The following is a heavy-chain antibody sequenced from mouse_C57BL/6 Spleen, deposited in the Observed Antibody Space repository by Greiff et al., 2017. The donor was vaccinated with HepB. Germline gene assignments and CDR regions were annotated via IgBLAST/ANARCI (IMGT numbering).Heavy chain of an antibody. D-gene: IGHD2-4*01. J-gene: IGHJ3*01. CDR3: AREGLRPWLAY. Sequence: EVQLQQSGPVLVKPGASVKMSCKASGYTFTDYYMNWVKQSHGKSLEWIGVINPYNGGTSYNQKFKGKATLTVDKSSSTAYMELNSLTSEDSAVYYCAREGLRPWLAYWGQGTLVTVSA. CDR2: INPYNGGT. V-gene: IGHV1-19*01. CDR1: GYTFTDYY.